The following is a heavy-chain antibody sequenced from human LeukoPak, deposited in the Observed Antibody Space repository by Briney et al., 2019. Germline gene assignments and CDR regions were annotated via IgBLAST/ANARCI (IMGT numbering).Heavy chain of an antibody. D-gene: IGHD5-24*01. J-gene: IGHJ4*02. CDR3: AKDDGWLQFNN. CDR2: IYSDNT. Sequence: GGSLRLSCTVSGFTVSSNSMSWVRQAPGKGLEWVSFIYSDNTHYSDSVKGRFTISRDNSKNALYLQMNSLRAEDTAIYYCAKDDGWLQFNNWGQGTLVTVSS. CDR1: GFTVSSNS. V-gene: IGHV3-53*01.